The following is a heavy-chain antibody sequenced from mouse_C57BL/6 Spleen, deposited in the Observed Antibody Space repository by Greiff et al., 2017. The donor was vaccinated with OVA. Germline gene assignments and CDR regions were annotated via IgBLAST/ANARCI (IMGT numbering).Heavy chain of an antibody. CDR3: ARERGITTVVAPFDY. D-gene: IGHD1-1*01. CDR2: IYPGSGNT. CDR1: GYTFTDYY. Sequence: VKLMESGAELVRPGASVKLSCKASGYTFTDYYINWVKQRPGQGLEWIARIYPGSGNTYYNEKFKGKATLTAEKSSSTAYMQLSSLTSEDSAVYFCARERGITTVVAPFDYWGQGTTLTVSS. V-gene: IGHV1-76*01. J-gene: IGHJ2*01.